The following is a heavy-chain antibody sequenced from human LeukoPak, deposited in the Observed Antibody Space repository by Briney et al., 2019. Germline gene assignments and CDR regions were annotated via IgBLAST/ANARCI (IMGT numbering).Heavy chain of an antibody. V-gene: IGHV5-51*01. J-gene: IGHJ5*02. D-gene: IGHD2-2*02. CDR2: IYPGDSDT. Sequence: GESLKISCQGSGYNFPIYWIGWVRQMPGKGLEWMGIIYPGDSDTRYSPSFQGQVTISADKSISTAYLQWSSLKASDTAMYYCARLAVVVPAAINWFDPWGQGTLVTASS. CDR3: ARLAVVVPAAINWFDP. CDR1: GYNFPIYW.